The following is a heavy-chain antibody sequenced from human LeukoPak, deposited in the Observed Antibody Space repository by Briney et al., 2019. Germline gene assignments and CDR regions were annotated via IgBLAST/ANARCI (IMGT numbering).Heavy chain of an antibody. J-gene: IGHJ3*02. D-gene: IGHD2-2*01. V-gene: IGHV3-74*03. CDR3: ARAPRTLNAFDI. CDR2: TNTDGSST. Sequence: TGGSLRLSCAASGFTFSSYWMHWVRQAPGKGLVWVSGTNTDGSSTMYADSVKGRFTISRDNAKNSLYLQMNSLRAEDTAVYYCARAPRTLNAFDIWGQGTMVTVSS. CDR1: GFTFSSYW.